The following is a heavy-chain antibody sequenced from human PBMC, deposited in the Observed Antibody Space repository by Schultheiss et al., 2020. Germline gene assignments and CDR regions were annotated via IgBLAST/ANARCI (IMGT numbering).Heavy chain of an antibody. J-gene: IGHJ3*01. CDR1: GFTFSSYG. V-gene: IGHV3-30*03. CDR3: ARARHRESDAFDL. CDR2: ISYDGSNK. Sequence: GESLKISCAASGFTFSSYGMHWVRQAPGKGLEWVAVISYDGSNKYYADSVKGRFTISRENAKNSLYLQMNFLRAGDTALYYCARARHRESDAFDLWVQGTMVTVSS.